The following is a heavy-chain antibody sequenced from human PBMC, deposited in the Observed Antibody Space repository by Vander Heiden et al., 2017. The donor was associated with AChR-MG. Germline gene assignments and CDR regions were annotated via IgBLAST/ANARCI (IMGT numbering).Heavy chain of an antibody. J-gene: IGHJ5*02. Sequence: QVQLQESGPGLVKPSQTLSLTCTVSGGSISSGDYYWSWIRQPPGKGLEWIGYIYYSGSTYYNPSLKSRVTISVDTSKNQFSLKLSSVTPADTAVYYCARDLDYGDYGRWFDPWCHGTLVTVSS. V-gene: IGHV4-30-4*01. D-gene: IGHD4-17*01. CDR2: IYYSGST. CDR1: GGSISSGDYY. CDR3: ARDLDYGDYGRWFDP.